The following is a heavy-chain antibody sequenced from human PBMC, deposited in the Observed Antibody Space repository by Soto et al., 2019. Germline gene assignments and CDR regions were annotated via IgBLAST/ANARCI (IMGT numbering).Heavy chain of an antibody. J-gene: IGHJ6*02. CDR1: GYTFTSYG. V-gene: IGHV1-18*01. D-gene: IGHD6-13*01. CDR2: ISAYNGNT. Sequence: PGASVKVSCKASGYTFTSYGISWVRQAPGQGLEWMGWISAYNGNTNYAQKLQGRVTMTTDTSTSTAYMELRSLRSDDTAVYYCARLGWQQLVKNYGMDVWGQGTTVTVSS. CDR3: ARLGWQQLVKNYGMDV.